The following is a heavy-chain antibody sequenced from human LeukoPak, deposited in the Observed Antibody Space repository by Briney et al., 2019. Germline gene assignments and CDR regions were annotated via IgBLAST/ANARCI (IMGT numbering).Heavy chain of an antibody. CDR3: ARLGPYDAFDI. V-gene: IGHV4-59*01. CDR1: GGSISSYY. J-gene: IGHJ3*02. CDR2: IYYSGST. D-gene: IGHD3-16*01. Sequence: PSETLSLTCTVSGGSISSYYWSWIRQPPGKGLEWIGDIYYSGSTNYNPSLKSRVTISVDTSKNQFSLKLSSVTAADTAVYYCARLGPYDAFDIWGQGTMVTVSS.